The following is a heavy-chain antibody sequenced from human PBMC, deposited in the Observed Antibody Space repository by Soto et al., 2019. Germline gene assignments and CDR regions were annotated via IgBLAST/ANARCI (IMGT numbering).Heavy chain of an antibody. Sequence: GGSLRLSCAASGFTFSDHYMSWIRQAPGKGLEWISYITSSGNTIHYAESVKGRFTISRDNTKNLLYLQMNSLRAEDTAAYYCARDSSFGYDYWGQGALVTVS. J-gene: IGHJ4*02. CDR1: GFTFSDHY. V-gene: IGHV3-11*01. CDR2: ITSSGNTI. D-gene: IGHD3-16*01. CDR3: ARDSSFGYDY.